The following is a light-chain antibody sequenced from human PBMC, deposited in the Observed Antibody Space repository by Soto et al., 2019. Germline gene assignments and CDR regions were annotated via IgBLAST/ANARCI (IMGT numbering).Light chain of an antibody. CDR3: RQYNNWPRT. V-gene: IGKV1-5*01. Sequence: DVQMTQSPSTLSASVGDRVTITCRASQSIGSWLAWYQQTPGKAPKLLIYDASSLQSGVPSRFSGTGSGTEFTLTISRLQSEDFEVYYCRQYNNWPRTFGQGTKVDIK. J-gene: IGKJ1*01. CDR1: QSIGSW. CDR2: DAS.